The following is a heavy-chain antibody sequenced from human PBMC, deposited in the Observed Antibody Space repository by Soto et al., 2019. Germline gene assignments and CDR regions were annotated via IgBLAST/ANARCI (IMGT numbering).Heavy chain of an antibody. V-gene: IGHV4-4*02. CDR3: ASRGSPPIVVVVADTPFDP. CDR1: GGSISSSNW. Sequence: QVQLQESGPGLVKPSGTLSLTCAVSGGSISSSNWWSWVRQPPGKGLEWIGEIYHSGSTNYNPSLKRRVTISVDKPKNQCSLKLSSVTAADTAVYYCASRGSPPIVVVVADTPFDPWGQGTLVTVSS. CDR2: IYHSGST. D-gene: IGHD2-15*01. J-gene: IGHJ5*02.